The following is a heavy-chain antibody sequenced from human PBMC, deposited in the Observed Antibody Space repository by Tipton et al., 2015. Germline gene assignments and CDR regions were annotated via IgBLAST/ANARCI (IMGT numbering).Heavy chain of an antibody. Sequence: SLRLSCAASGFIFSNYWMSWVRQAPGKGLEWVANIRHDGSEKYYADSVKGRFTISRDNAKNSLYLQMNSLRAEDTALYYCAKDGSSGWQDTVYYYYGMDVWGQGTTVTVSS. CDR1: GFIFSNYW. V-gene: IGHV3-7*03. D-gene: IGHD6-19*01. CDR2: IRHDGSEK. CDR3: AKDGSSGWQDTVYYYYGMDV. J-gene: IGHJ6*02.